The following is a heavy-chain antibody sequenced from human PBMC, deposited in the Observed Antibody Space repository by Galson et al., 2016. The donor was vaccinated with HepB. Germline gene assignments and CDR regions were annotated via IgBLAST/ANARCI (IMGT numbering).Heavy chain of an antibody. J-gene: IGHJ4*02. D-gene: IGHD3-16*01. V-gene: IGHV3-9*01. CDR3: AKDTTKGWGSEDY. CDR2: ISWNSGGR. Sequence: SLRLSCAASGFTFDDYAMHWVRQAPGKGLEWVSGISWNSGGRGYADSVKGRFTISRDNAKNSLYLHMNSLRVEDTAMYFCAKDTTKGWGSEDYWGQGTLVTVSS. CDR1: GFTFDDYA.